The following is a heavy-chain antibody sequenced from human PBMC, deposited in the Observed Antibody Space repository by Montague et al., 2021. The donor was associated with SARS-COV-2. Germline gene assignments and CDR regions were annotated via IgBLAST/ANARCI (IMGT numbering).Heavy chain of an antibody. Sequence: ETLSLTCAVSGASVTSINWWSWVRLPPGRGLEWIAEIYHTGITKFKPSLRSRVSISLDTSKNQFSLTLTSVTAADTATYCCASHPVFQQLYSWGQGTLVSVSS. V-gene: IGHV4-4*01. CDR1: GASVTSINW. CDR2: IYHTGIT. D-gene: IGHD6-13*01. J-gene: IGHJ4*02. CDR3: ASHPVFQQLYS.